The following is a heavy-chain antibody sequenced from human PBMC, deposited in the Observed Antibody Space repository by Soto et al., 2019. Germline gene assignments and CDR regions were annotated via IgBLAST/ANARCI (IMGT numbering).Heavy chain of an antibody. V-gene: IGHV4-34*01. Sequence: KQSQTLSLTCAVYGGSFSGYYWSWIRQPPGKGLEWIGEINHSGSTNYNPSLKSRVTISVDTSKNQFSLKLSSVTAADTAVYYCARLHSSTVVLFDYWGQGTLVTVSS. CDR2: INHSGST. J-gene: IGHJ4*02. CDR3: ARLHSSTVVLFDY. CDR1: GGSFSGYY. D-gene: IGHD2-21*01.